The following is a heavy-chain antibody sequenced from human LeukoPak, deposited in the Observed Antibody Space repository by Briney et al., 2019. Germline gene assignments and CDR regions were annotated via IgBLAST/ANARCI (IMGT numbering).Heavy chain of an antibody. J-gene: IGHJ4*02. D-gene: IGHD2-15*01. V-gene: IGHV3-48*03. CDR2: IYETGSVK. CDR3: AREEVRHCSSSSCQFDY. Sequence: GGSLRLSCEVSGLPFSNYDMNCVRQAPGRELEWVSHIYETGSVKNYADSVKGRFTISRDNGRNLVFLQMNSLRAEDTAVYYCAREEVRHCSSSSCQFDYWGQGTLVTVSS. CDR1: GLPFSNYD.